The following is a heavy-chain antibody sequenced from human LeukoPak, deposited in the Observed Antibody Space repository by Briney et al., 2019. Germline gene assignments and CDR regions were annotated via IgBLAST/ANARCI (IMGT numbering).Heavy chain of an antibody. CDR1: GFTFSSYA. D-gene: IGHD3-22*01. CDR2: ISGSGGST. V-gene: IGHV3-23*01. J-gene: IGHJ4*02. Sequence: GGSLRLSCAASGFTFSSYAMGWVRQAPGKGLEWVSAISGSGGSTYYADSVKGRFTISRDNSKNTLYLQMNSLRAEDTAVYYCAKDQRPITMIVVVLYYFDYWGQGTLVTVSS. CDR3: AKDQRPITMIVVVLYYFDY.